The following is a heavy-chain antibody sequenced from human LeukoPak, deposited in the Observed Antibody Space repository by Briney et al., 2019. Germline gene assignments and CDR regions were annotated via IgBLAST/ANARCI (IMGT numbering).Heavy chain of an antibody. V-gene: IGHV3-7*03. D-gene: IGHD1-14*01. J-gene: IGHJ3*02. CDR3: ARDVLAAGATGTFDI. Sequence: GGSLRLSCAASTFTFSNYWMSWVRQAPGKGLEWVANIKQDGGEKYYVDSVKGRFTISRDNAKTSLYLQMNSLRAEDTAVYYCARDVLAAGATGTFDIWGQGTMVTVSS. CDR2: IKQDGGEK. CDR1: TFTFSNYW.